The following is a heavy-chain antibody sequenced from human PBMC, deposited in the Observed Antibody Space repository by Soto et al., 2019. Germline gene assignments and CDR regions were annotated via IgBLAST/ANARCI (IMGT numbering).Heavy chain of an antibody. CDR3: ARLDHYYDNPGY. V-gene: IGHV4-34*01. CDR2: INHSGST. D-gene: IGHD3-22*01. CDR1: GGSFSGYY. J-gene: IGHJ4*02. Sequence: SETLSLTCAVYGGSFSGYYWSWIRQPPGKGLEWIGEINHSGSTNYNPSLKSRVTISVDTSKNQFSLKLSSVTAADTAVYYCARLDHYYDNPGYWGQGTLVTVSS.